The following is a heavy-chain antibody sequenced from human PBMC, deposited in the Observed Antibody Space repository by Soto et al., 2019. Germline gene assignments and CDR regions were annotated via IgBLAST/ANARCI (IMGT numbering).Heavy chain of an antibody. J-gene: IGHJ4*02. D-gene: IGHD3-22*01. CDR3: AKAERKWAYYYDSSGPRPIDY. CDR2: ISGSGGST. Sequence: EVQLLESGGGLVQPGGSLRLSCAASGFTFSSYAMSWVRQAPGKGLEWVSAISGSGGSTYYADSVKGRFTISRDNSKNTLYLQMNSLRAEDTAVYYCAKAERKWAYYYDSSGPRPIDYWGQGTLVTVSS. V-gene: IGHV3-23*01. CDR1: GFTFSSYA.